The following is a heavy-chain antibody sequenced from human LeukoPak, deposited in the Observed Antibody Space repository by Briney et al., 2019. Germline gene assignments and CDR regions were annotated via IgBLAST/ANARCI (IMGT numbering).Heavy chain of an antibody. CDR1: GYTFTGYY. V-gene: IGHV1-2*02. D-gene: IGHD3-10*01. CDR3: ARAPTYYYGSGSYYGDY. J-gene: IGHJ4*02. Sequence: ASVKVSCKASGYTFTGYYMHWVRQAPGQGLEWMGWINPNSGGTNYAQKFQGRVTMTRDTSISTAYMELSRLRSDDTAVYYCARAPTYYYGSGSYYGDYWGQGTLVTVSS. CDR2: INPNSGGT.